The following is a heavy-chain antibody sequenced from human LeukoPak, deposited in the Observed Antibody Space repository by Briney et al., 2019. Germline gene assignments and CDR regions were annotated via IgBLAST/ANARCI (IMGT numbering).Heavy chain of an antibody. CDR3: ARATDYGDFNWFDP. CDR2: IYHTGNT. D-gene: IGHD4-17*01. J-gene: IGHJ5*02. CDR1: GYSISSGYY. Sequence: SETLSLTCAVSGYSISSGYYWVWIRQPPGKGLEWIGSIYHTGNTYYNPSFKSRVTISVGTSKNQFSLKLNSVTAADTAVYYCARATDYGDFNWFDPWGQGTLVTVSS. V-gene: IGHV4-38-2*01.